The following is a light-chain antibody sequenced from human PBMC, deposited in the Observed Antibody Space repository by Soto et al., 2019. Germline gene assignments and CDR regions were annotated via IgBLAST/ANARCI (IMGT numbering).Light chain of an antibody. Sequence: EIVMTQSPATLSVSPGERATLSCRASQSVSSNLAWYQQKPGQPPRHQIYGASTRATGIPSTFSGSGSGTEFPVTISSLQAGNFAVYYCQRDNKWPYTFGRGTKLDIK. CDR3: QRDNKWPYT. V-gene: IGKV3-15*01. J-gene: IGKJ2*01. CDR2: GAS. CDR1: QSVSSN.